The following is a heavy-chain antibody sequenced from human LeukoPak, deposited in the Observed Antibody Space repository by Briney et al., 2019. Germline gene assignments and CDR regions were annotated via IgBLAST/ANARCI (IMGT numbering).Heavy chain of an antibody. D-gene: IGHD3-22*01. CDR3: ARDLELVFYDSTAYEY. CDR1: GFIFSTYS. Sequence: GGSLRLSCAASGFIFSTYSMNWVRQAPGKGLEWVSGISGSGDSTYYADSVKGRFTISRDNSKNTLYVQMSSLRAEDTAVYYCARDLELVFYDSTAYEYWGQGTLVTVSS. CDR2: ISGSGDST. V-gene: IGHV3-23*01. J-gene: IGHJ4*02.